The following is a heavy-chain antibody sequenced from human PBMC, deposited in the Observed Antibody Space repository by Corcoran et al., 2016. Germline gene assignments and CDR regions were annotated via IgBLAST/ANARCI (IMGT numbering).Heavy chain of an antibody. V-gene: IGHV3-33*01. CDR3: ARGPLVGSYTWSFDY. CDR1: GFTFSSYG. CDR2: IWYDGSNK. Sequence: QVQLVESGGGVVQPGRSLRLSCAASGFTFSSYGMHWVRQAPGKGLEWVAVIWYDGSNKYYADSVKGRFTISRDNSKNTLYLQMNSLRAEDTAVYYCARGPLVGSYTWSFDYWGQGTLVTVSS. J-gene: IGHJ4*02. D-gene: IGHD1-26*01.